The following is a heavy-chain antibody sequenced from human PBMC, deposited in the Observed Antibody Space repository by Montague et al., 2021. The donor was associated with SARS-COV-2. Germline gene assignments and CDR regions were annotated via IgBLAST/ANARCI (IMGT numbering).Heavy chain of an antibody. V-gene: IGHV6-1*01. CDR1: GDSVSSNRAA. Sequence: CAISGDSVSSNRAAWNWIRQSPSRGLEWLGRTYYRSKWYNDYAVSVKSRITINPDTSKNQFSLQLNSVTPEDTAVYYCARGLWFGELLYYHYYGMDVWGQGTTVTVSS. J-gene: IGHJ6*02. CDR2: TYYRSKWYN. CDR3: ARGLWFGELLYYHYYGMDV. D-gene: IGHD3-10*01.